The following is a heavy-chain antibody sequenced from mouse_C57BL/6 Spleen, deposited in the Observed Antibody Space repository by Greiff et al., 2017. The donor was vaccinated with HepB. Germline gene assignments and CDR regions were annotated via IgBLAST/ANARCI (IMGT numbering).Heavy chain of an antibody. J-gene: IGHJ3*01. V-gene: IGHV3-1*01. CDR3: ARGEGRGAWFAY. CDR2: ISYSGST. CDR1: GYSITSGYD. D-gene: IGHD3-3*01. Sequence: EVHLVESGPGMVKPSQSLSLTCTVTGYSITSGYDWHWIRHFPGNKLEWMGYISYSGSTNYNPSLKSRISITHDTSKNHFFLKLNSVTTEDTATYYCARGEGRGAWFAYWGQGTLVTVSA.